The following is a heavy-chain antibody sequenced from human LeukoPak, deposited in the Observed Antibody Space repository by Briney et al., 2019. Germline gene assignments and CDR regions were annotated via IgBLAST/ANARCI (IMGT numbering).Heavy chain of an antibody. CDR1: GYTFSGYY. Sequence: GASVKVSCKASGYTFSGYYMHWVRQAPGQGLEWMGWINPNSGGTKYAQKFQGRVTMTRDTSTSTVYMELSSLRSEDTAVYYRARGVVGSYYSAFDIWGQGTMVTVSS. V-gene: IGHV1-2*02. J-gene: IGHJ3*02. CDR3: ARGVVGSYYSAFDI. D-gene: IGHD1-26*01. CDR2: INPNSGGT.